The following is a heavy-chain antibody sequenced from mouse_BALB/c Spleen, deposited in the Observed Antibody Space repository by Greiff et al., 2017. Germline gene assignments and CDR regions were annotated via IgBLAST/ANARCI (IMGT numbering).Heavy chain of an antibody. D-gene: IGHD1-1*01. J-gene: IGHJ4*01. CDR1: GFTFTDYY. CDR2: IRNKANGYTT. CDR3: ARGYGSSFPYAMDY. V-gene: IGHV7-3*02. Sequence: EVQGVESGGGLVQPGGSLRLSCATSGFTFTDYYMSWVRQPPGKALEWLGFIRNKANGYTTEYSASVKGRFTISRDNSQSILYLQMNTLRAEDSATYYCARGYGSSFPYAMDYWGQGTSVTVSS.